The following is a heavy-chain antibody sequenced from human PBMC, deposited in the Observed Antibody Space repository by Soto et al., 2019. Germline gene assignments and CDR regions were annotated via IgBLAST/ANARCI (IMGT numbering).Heavy chain of an antibody. J-gene: IGHJ3*02. CDR1: GGSVSSGTEQ. Sequence: LSLSCAVSGGSVSSGTEQWSGIRQPPGKGLEWIGYVHYSGSTNYNPSLKNRVTISVDTSKSQFSLRPTSVTAADTAVYYCAIKIRAHEIFGVVMDDASDIWGQGTMVTVSS. CDR2: VHYSGST. D-gene: IGHD3-3*01. CDR3: AIKIRAHEIFGVVMDDASDI. V-gene: IGHV4-61*01.